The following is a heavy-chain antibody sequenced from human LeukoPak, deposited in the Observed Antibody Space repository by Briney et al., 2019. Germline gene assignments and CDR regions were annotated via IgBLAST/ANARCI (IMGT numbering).Heavy chain of an antibody. CDR2: ISAYNGNT. CDR1: GYTFTSYD. D-gene: IGHD4-23*01. V-gene: IGHV1-18*01. Sequence: ASVKVSCKASGYTFTSYDINWVRQAPGQGLEWMGWISAYNGNTNYAQKLQGRVTMTTDTSTSTAYMELRSLRSDDTAVYYCARDPGHYGGNADDAFDIWGQGTMVTVSS. J-gene: IGHJ3*02. CDR3: ARDPGHYGGNADDAFDI.